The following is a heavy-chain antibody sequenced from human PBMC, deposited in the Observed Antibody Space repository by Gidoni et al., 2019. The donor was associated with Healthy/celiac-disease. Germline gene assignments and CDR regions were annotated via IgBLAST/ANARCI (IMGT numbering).Heavy chain of an antibody. J-gene: IGHJ4*02. V-gene: IGHV3-23*01. CDR3: AKDLWFGELLYSSFDY. D-gene: IGHD3-10*01. CDR1: GFTFSRYA. Sequence: EVQLLEAGGGLVQPGGSLRPSCAASGFTFSRYAMSWVRQAPGKGLEVVSAIGGSGGSTDYADSVKGRFTISRENSKNTLYLQMNSLRAEDTAVYYCAKDLWFGELLYSSFDYWGQGTLVTVSS. CDR2: IGGSGGST.